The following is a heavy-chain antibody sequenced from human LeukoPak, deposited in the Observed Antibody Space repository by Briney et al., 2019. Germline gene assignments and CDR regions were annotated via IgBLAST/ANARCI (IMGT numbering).Heavy chain of an antibody. V-gene: IGHV1-18*01. CDR1: GYTFTSYG. CDR3: ARDARSSSWEEYFQH. D-gene: IGHD6-13*01. Sequence: ASVKVSCKASGYTFTSYGISWVRQAPGQGLEWMGWISAYNGNTNYAQKLQGRVTMTTDTSTSTAYMVLRSLRSDDTAVYYCARDARSSSWEEYFQHWGQGTLVTVSS. CDR2: ISAYNGNT. J-gene: IGHJ1*01.